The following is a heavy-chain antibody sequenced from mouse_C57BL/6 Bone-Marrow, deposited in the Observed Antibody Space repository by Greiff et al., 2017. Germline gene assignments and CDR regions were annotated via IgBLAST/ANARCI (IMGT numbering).Heavy chain of an antibody. V-gene: IGHV1-20*01. CDR2: INPYNGDT. CDR1: GYSFTGYF. Sequence: EVKLMESGPELVKPGDSVKISCKASGYSFTGYFMNWVMQSHGKSLEWIGRINPYNGDTFYNQKFKGKATLTVDKSSSTAHMELRSLTSEDSAVYYCARLRSYEWYFDVWGTGTTVTVSS. D-gene: IGHD1-1*01. J-gene: IGHJ1*03. CDR3: ARLRSYEWYFDV.